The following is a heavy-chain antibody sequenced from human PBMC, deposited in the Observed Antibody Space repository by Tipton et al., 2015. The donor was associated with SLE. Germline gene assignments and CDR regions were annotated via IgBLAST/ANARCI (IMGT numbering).Heavy chain of an antibody. CDR3: VTPRVDDWLDL. D-gene: IGHD2-2*01. CDR1: GGSISSTTYY. V-gene: IGHV4-39*07. Sequence: TLSLTCTVSGGSISSTTYYWGWIRQSPGKGLEWIGSIYYTGSTYYNPSLWSRVTISLYTSKNQFSLKLTSVTAADTAVYYCVTPRVDDWLDLWGQGTLVTVSS. CDR2: IYYTGST. J-gene: IGHJ5*02.